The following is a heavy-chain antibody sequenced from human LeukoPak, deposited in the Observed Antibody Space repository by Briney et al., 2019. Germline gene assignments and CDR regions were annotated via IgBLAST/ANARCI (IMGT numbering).Heavy chain of an antibody. D-gene: IGHD3-22*01. Sequence: PGGSLRLSCAASGFTFSSYSMNWVRQAPGKGLEWVPSISSSSSYIYYADSVKGRFTISRDNAKNSLYLQMNSLRAEDTAVYYCARADGIVVIKGFQHWGQGTLVTVSS. CDR2: ISSSSSYI. CDR3: ARADGIVVIKGFQH. V-gene: IGHV3-21*01. J-gene: IGHJ1*01. CDR1: GFTFSSYS.